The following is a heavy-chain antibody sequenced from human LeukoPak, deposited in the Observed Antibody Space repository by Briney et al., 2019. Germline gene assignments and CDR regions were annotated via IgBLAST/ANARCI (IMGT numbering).Heavy chain of an antibody. J-gene: IGHJ4*02. D-gene: IGHD6-13*01. Sequence: PGGSLRLSCAAFGFIFSRYAMSWVRQAPGRGLEWVSVSVISGSGGSTYYADSVKGRFTISRDDSKNTLYLQMNNLRAEDTAVYYCAKHRSGIAVSGSNYWGQGTLVSVSS. CDR1: GFIFSRYA. V-gene: IGHV3-23*01. CDR2: ISGSGGST. CDR3: AKHRSGIAVSGSNY.